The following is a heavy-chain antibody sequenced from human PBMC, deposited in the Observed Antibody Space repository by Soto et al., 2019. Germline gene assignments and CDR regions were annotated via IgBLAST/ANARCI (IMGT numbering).Heavy chain of an antibody. V-gene: IGHV3-48*03. D-gene: IGHD2-2*01. CDR2: INTAGSTK. Sequence: GGSVRLSVAACGFTFKNFGIHWVRQAPGKGLAWVSYINTAGSTKYYAESVKGRFTISRDNARNSLFLQMNSLRAEDTAVYYCARAECSNPNCLTAYYSYGLDVWGRGTTVTGSS. CDR3: ARAECSNPNCLTAYYSYGLDV. CDR1: GFTFKNFG. J-gene: IGHJ6*02.